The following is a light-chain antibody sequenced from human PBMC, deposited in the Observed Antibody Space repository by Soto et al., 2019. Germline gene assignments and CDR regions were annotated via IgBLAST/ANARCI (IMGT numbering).Light chain of an antibody. Sequence: EIVLTQSPGTLSLSPGERATLSCRASQSVSSSYLAWYQQKPGQAPRLLIYGASSRATGIPDRSSGSGSGPDFTLTISRLEPDDFAVYYCQQYSSSPPYTFGQGTKLEIK. J-gene: IGKJ2*01. CDR2: GAS. CDR3: QQYSSSPPYT. CDR1: QSVSSSY. V-gene: IGKV3-20*01.